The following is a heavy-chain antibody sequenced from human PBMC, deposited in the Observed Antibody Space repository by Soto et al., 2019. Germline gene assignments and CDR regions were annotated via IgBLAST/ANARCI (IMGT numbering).Heavy chain of an antibody. J-gene: IGHJ5*02. D-gene: IGHD2-15*01. CDR3: ARQYLSSGGCFFDP. V-gene: IGHV3-72*01. CDR2: SRDKAQGYST. CDR1: GFTLSDHY. Sequence: PGGSLRLSCAGSGFTLSDHYIDWVRQAPGKGLEWVGRSRDKAQGYSTAYAASVKGRFTISRDNARNSLFLHMHSLRDDDTAVYFCARQYLSSGGCFFDPWGQGTLVTVSS.